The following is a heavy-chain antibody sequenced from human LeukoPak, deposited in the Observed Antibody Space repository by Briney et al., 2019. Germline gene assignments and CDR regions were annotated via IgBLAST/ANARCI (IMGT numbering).Heavy chain of an antibody. CDR3: ARERITMVRGILDDAFDI. D-gene: IGHD3-10*01. Sequence: GRSLRLSCTASGFTVSSNYMNWVRQAPGKGLEWVSVIYSGGSTYYADSVKGRFTISRDNSKNTLYLQMNNLRAEDTAVYYCARERITMVRGILDDAFDIWGQGTMVTVSS. CDR2: IYSGGST. CDR1: GFTVSSNY. J-gene: IGHJ3*02. V-gene: IGHV3-53*01.